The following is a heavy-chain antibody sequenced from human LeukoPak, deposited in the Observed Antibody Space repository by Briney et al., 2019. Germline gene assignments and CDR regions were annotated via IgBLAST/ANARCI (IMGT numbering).Heavy chain of an antibody. CDR2: ISYDGTNQ. Sequence: PGRSLRLSCAASGFTFSNYGMHWVRQAPGKGLEWVAVISYDGTNQYYADSVKGRFTISRDNSKNTLYLQMNSLRAEDTSVYYCARDSRLSRWRGTSDYWGQGTLVTVSS. J-gene: IGHJ4*02. CDR1: GFTFSNYG. D-gene: IGHD3-16*01. V-gene: IGHV3-30*19. CDR3: ARDSRLSRWRGTSDY.